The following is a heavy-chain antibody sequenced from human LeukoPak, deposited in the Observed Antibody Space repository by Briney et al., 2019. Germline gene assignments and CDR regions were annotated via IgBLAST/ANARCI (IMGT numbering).Heavy chain of an antibody. CDR1: GYTFTSYY. V-gene: IGHV3-73*01. J-gene: IGHJ4*02. CDR2: IRSKAYTYAT. D-gene: IGHD3-10*01. Sequence: ASVKVSCKASGYTFTSYYMHWVRQASGKGLEWVGRIRSKAYTYATAYAASVKGRFTISRDDSKNTAYLQMNSLKTEDTAVYYCTSCCDGSGIWGQGTLVTVSS. CDR3: TSCCDGSGI.